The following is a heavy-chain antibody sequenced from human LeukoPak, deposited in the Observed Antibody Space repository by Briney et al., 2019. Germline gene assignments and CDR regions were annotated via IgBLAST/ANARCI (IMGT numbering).Heavy chain of an antibody. CDR2: IIPIFGTA. J-gene: IGHJ3*02. V-gene: IGHV1-69*13. CDR1: GGTFSSYA. Sequence: SVKVSCKASGGTFSSYAISWVRQAPGQGLEWMGGIIPIFGTANYAQKFQGRVTITADESTSTAYMELSSLRSEDTAVYYCARDPGGSDYYDSSGSEKAFDIWGQGTMVTVSS. D-gene: IGHD3-22*01. CDR3: ARDPGGSDYYDSSGSEKAFDI.